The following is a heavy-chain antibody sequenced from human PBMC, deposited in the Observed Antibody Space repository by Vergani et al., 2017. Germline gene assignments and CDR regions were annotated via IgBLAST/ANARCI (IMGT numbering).Heavy chain of an antibody. CDR3: AKGRVVPAAYFDY. Sequence: VQLVESGGGVVQPGRSLRLSCAASGFTFSSYGMHWVRQAPGKGLEWVSAISGSGGSTYYADSVKGRFTISRDNSKNTLYLQMNSLRAEDTAVYYCAKGRVVPAAYFDYWGQGTLVTVSS. V-gene: IGHV3-NL1*01. CDR2: ISGSGGST. CDR1: GFTFSSYG. D-gene: IGHD2-2*01. J-gene: IGHJ4*02.